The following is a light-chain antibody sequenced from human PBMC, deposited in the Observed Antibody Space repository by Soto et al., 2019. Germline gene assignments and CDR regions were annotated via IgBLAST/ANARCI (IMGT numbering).Light chain of an antibody. J-gene: IGLJ1*01. CDR2: DVS. CDR1: SSDVGGYNY. CDR3: DSYTSGSSYV. Sequence: LTQPASVSGSPGQSITISCTGTSSDVGGYNYVSWYQQHPGKAPKLMIYDVSYRPSGVSDRFSGSKSGNTASLTISGLQSEDEADYYCDSYTSGSSYVFGTGTKVTVL. V-gene: IGLV2-14*01.